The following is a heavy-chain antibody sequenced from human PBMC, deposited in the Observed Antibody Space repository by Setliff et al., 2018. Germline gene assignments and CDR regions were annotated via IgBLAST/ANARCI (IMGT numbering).Heavy chain of an antibody. Sequence: GGSLRLSCAASGFTFSFYGMHWVRQAPGKGLEWVAFIWYDGSNKYHADSVKGRFTISRDNSKNTLYLQMNSLRVEDTAVYYCAKGGKPPGYSSGWPDEFDYWGQGTLVTVSS. CDR2: IWYDGSNK. V-gene: IGHV3-30*02. D-gene: IGHD6-19*01. J-gene: IGHJ4*02. CDR1: GFTFSFYG. CDR3: AKGGKPPGYSSGWPDEFDY.